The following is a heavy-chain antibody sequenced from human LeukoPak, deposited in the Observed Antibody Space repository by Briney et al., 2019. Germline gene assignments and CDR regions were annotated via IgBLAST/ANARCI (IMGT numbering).Heavy chain of an antibody. CDR1: RFTFSNAW. J-gene: IGHJ4*02. CDR3: ARDGSDYDLDY. V-gene: IGHV3-33*08. Sequence: PGGSLRLSCAASRFTFSNAWMSRVRQAPGKGLEWLAVIWHDGNNQYYADSVKGRFTISRDNSKNTLYLKMNSLRAEDTAVYYCARDGSDYDLDYWGQGTLVTVSS. D-gene: IGHD4-17*01. CDR2: IWHDGNNQ.